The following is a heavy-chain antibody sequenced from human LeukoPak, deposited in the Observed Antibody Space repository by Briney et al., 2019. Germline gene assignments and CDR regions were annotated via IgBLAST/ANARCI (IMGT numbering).Heavy chain of an antibody. V-gene: IGHV1-69*02. D-gene: IGHD6-6*01. CDR2: IIPILGIE. CDR1: GGTFISYT. CDR3: ARRQRAARPLAYGMDV. Sequence: SVPDTCKASGGTFISYTFSWVRPARGQGVEWMGRIIPILGIENYAQKFQGRVTINADKSTSTAYMELSSLRSEDTAVYYCARRQRAARPLAYGMDVWGQGTTVTVSS. J-gene: IGHJ6*02.